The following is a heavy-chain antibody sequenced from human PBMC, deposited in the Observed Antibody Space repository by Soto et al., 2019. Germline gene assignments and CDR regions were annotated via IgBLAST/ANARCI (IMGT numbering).Heavy chain of an antibody. CDR2: IGRNGGST. CDR1: GFTFLSYA. D-gene: IGHD1-7*01. J-gene: IGHJ3*02. Sequence: GGSLRLSCSASGFTFLSYAMHWARQAPGNGLGYVSAIGRNGGSTYYADSWKGRFTISRDNSKNTLYLQMSSLRAEYTAMYYCVKDQDWNYASNDAFDIWGQGTMVTVSS. CDR3: VKDQDWNYASNDAFDI. V-gene: IGHV3-64D*06.